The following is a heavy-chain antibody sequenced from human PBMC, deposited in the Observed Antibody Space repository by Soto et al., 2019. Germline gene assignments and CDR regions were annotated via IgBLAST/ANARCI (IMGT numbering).Heavy chain of an antibody. CDR3: ARSFGSGSFNPTTTRMIYYGVDV. CDR1: GFTFSSYA. V-gene: IGHV3-30-3*01. J-gene: IGHJ6*02. D-gene: IGHD3-10*01. Sequence: QVQLVESGGGVVQPGRSLRLSCAASGFTFSSYAMHWVRQAPGKGLEWAALISYDGSNKYYADSVKGRFTTSRDNSKNTLYLQMDSLRPGDTAGYSCARSFGSGSFNPTTTRMIYYGVDVWGQGTTVTVSS. CDR2: ISYDGSNK.